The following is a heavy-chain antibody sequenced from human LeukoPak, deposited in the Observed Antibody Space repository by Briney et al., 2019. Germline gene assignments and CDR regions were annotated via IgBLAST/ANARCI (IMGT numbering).Heavy chain of an antibody. CDR2: IYYSGST. CDR1: GGSISGGGYY. J-gene: IGHJ4*02. CDR3: ARAIRYYYDSSGYYLDY. V-gene: IGHV4-31*03. Sequence: SETLSLTCTVSGGSISGGGYYWSWIRQHPGKGLEWIGYIYYSGSTYYNPSLKSRVTISVDTSKNQFSLKLSSVTAADTAVYYCARAIRYYYDSSGYYLDYWGQGTLVTVSS. D-gene: IGHD3-22*01.